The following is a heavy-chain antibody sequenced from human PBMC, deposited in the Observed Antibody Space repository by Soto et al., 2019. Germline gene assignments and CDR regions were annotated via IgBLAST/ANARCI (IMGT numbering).Heavy chain of an antibody. D-gene: IGHD3-10*01. V-gene: IGHV4-59*01. Sequence: PSETLSLTCTVSGGSIISYYWSWIRQPPRKXLELIGYIYYNGTANYNPSLKGRVTISVDTPKNQFSLKLRSVTAADTAVYYCARVAMIRGIITYYYGFDVWGQGTTVTVSS. J-gene: IGHJ6*02. CDR1: GGSIISYY. CDR3: ARVAMIRGIITYYYGFDV. CDR2: IYYNGTA.